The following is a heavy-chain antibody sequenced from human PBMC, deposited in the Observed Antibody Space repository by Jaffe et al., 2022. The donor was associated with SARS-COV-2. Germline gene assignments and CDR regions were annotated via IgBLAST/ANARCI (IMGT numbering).Heavy chain of an antibody. CDR3: ARGKSDDGYNWGAFDI. J-gene: IGHJ3*02. V-gene: IGHV5-51*01. CDR2: IYPGDSDT. D-gene: IGHD5-12*01. Sequence: EVQLVQSGAEVKKPGESLKISCKGSGYSFASYWIVWVRLMPGKGLEWMGIIYPGDSDTRYSPSFQGQVTISADKSINTAYLQWTSLKASDTAIYYCARGKSDDGYNWGAFDIWGQGTTVIVSS. CDR1: GYSFASYW.